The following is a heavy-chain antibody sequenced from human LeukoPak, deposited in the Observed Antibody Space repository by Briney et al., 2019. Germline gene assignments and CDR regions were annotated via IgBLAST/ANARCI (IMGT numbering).Heavy chain of an antibody. V-gene: IGHV1-24*01. Sequence: ASVKVSCKVSVYTLTELSMHWVRQAPGKGLDWMGGFDPEDGETIYAQKFQGRVTMTEDTSTDTAYMELSSLRSEDTAVYYCATVGSSVTTMIVGWGQGTLVTVSA. J-gene: IGHJ1*01. D-gene: IGHD3-22*01. CDR2: FDPEDGET. CDR3: ATVGSSVTTMIVG. CDR1: VYTLTELS.